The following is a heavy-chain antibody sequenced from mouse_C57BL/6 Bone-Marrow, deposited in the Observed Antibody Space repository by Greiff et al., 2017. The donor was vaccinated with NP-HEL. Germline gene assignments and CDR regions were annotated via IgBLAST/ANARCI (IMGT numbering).Heavy chain of an antibody. D-gene: IGHD2-4*01. CDR3: TTGYYDYDGTDYYAMDY. V-gene: IGHV14-1*01. CDR1: GFNIKDYY. J-gene: IGHJ4*01. CDR2: IDPEDGDT. Sequence: VQLKESGAELVRPGASVKLSCTASGFNIKDYYMHWVKQRPEQGLEWIGRIDPEDGDTEYAPKFQGKATMTADTSSNTAYLQLSSLTSEDTAVYYCTTGYYDYDGTDYYAMDYWGQGTSVTVSS.